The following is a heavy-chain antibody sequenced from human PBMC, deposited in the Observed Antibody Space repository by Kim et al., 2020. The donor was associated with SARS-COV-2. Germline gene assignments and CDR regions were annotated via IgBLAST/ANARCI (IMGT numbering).Heavy chain of an antibody. D-gene: IGHD1-26*01. CDR1: GYSFTSYW. CDR2: IDPSDSYT. Sequence: GESLKISCKGSGYSFTSYWISWVRQMPGKGLEWMGRIDPSDSYTNYNPSFQGHVTISADKSISTAYLQWSSLKASDTAMYYCARHASVYSGSYYDSAPHHWYFDLWGRGTLVTVSS. CDR3: ARHASVYSGSYYDSAPHHWYFDL. J-gene: IGHJ2*01. V-gene: IGHV5-10-1*01.